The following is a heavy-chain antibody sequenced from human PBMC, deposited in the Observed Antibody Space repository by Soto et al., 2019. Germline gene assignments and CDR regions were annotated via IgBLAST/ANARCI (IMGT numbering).Heavy chain of an antibody. CDR3: ARDWGIAVAGGLGNWFDP. CDR2: IIPIFGTA. Sequence: SVKVSCKASGGTFSSYAISWVRQAPGQGLEWMGGIIPIFGTANYAQKFQGRVTITADKSTSTAYMELSSLRSEDTAVYYCARDWGIAVAGGLGNWFDPWGQGTLVTVSS. V-gene: IGHV1-69*06. J-gene: IGHJ5*02. D-gene: IGHD6-19*01. CDR1: GGTFSSYA.